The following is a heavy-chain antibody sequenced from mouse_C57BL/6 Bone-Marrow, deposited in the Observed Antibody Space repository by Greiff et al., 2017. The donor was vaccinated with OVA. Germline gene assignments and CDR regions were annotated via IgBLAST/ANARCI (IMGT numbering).Heavy chain of an antibody. D-gene: IGHD1-1*01. CDR3: ARTYYYGSSYEAWFAY. J-gene: IGHJ3*01. V-gene: IGHV1-81*01. CDR2: IYPRSGNT. CDR1: GYTFTSYG. Sequence: QVQLQQSGAELARPGASVKLSCKASGYTFTSYGISWVKQRTGQGLEWIGEIYPRSGNTYYNDKFKGKATLTADKSSCPAYMELRSLTSEDSAVYFCARTYYYGSSYEAWFAYWGQGTLVTVSA.